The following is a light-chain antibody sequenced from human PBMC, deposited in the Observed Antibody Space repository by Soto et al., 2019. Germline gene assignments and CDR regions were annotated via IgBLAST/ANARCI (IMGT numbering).Light chain of an antibody. J-gene: IGKJ1*01. V-gene: IGKV3-11*01. CDR3: QQGSTWPWT. Sequence: SVLPQSQATLSLSPGERATLACRASQSVGSSLDWYQQKLGQAPRLLIYAASDRATGIPGRFSGSGSGTDFTLIISSLEPEDFVFYYCQQGSTWPWTFGQGTKV. CDR2: AAS. CDR1: QSVGSS.